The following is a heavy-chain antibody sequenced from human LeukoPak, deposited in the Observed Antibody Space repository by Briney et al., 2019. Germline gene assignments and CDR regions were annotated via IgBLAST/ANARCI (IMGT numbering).Heavy chain of an antibody. CDR3: ARHVGGYDADAFDI. V-gene: IGHV4-39*01. CDR1: GGSISSSSYY. CDR2: IYYSGST. J-gene: IGHJ3*02. D-gene: IGHD5-12*01. Sequence: SETLSLTCTVSGGSISSSSYYWGWIRQPPGKGLEWIGSIYYSGSTYYNPSLKSRVTISVDTSKNQFSLKLSSVTAADTAVYYCARHVGGYDADAFDIWGQGTMVTASS.